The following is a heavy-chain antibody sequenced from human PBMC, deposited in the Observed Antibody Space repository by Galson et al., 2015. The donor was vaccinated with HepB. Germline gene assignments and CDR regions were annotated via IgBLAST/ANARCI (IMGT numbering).Heavy chain of an antibody. CDR1: GGSISSGGYY. J-gene: IGHJ4*02. CDR3: AREARDSSGYATSYYFDY. Sequence: TLSLTCTVSGGSISSGGYYWSWIRQHPGKGLEWIGYIYYSGSTYYNPSLKSRVTVSVDTSKNQFSLKLSSVTAADTAVYYCAREARDSSGYATSYYFDYWGQGTLVTVSS. D-gene: IGHD3-22*01. CDR2: IYYSGST. V-gene: IGHV4-31*03.